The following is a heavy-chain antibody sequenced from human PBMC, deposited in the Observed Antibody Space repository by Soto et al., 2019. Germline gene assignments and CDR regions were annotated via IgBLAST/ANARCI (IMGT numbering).Heavy chain of an antibody. D-gene: IGHD2-2*01. J-gene: IGHJ6*02. Sequence: GGSLRLSCAASGFTFSSYGMHWVRQAPGKGLEWVAVIWYDGSNKYYADSVKGRFTISRDNSKNTLYLQMNSLRAEDTAVYYCARENGEYQLLYYYYGMDVWGQGTTVTVSS. CDR3: ARENGEYQLLYYYYGMDV. CDR2: IWYDGSNK. V-gene: IGHV3-33*01. CDR1: GFTFSSYG.